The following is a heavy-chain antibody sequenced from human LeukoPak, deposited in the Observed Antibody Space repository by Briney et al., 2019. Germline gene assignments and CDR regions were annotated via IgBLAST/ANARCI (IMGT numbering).Heavy chain of an antibody. V-gene: IGHV4-59*12. Sequence: SETLSLTCTVSGGSISSYYWSWIRQPPGKGLEWIGYIYYSGSTNYNPSLKSRVTMSVDTSKNQFSLKLSSVTAADTAVYYCAREGEQWPYDYWGQGTLVTVSS. J-gene: IGHJ4*02. CDR2: IYYSGST. CDR1: GGSISSYY. CDR3: AREGEQWPYDY. D-gene: IGHD6-19*01.